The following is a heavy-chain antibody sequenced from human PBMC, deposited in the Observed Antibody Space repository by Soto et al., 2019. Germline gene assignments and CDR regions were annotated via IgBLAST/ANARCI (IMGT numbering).Heavy chain of an antibody. D-gene: IGHD3-3*01. CDR2: ISGSGGST. V-gene: IGHV3-23*01. CDR1: GFTFSSYA. J-gene: IGHJ3*02. Sequence: GGSLRLSCAASGFTFSSYAMSWVRQAPGKGLEWVSAISGSGGSTYYAGSVKGRFTISRDNSKNTLYLQMNSLRAEDTAVYYCATSLLEWLLYAFDIWGQGTMVTVSS. CDR3: ATSLLEWLLYAFDI.